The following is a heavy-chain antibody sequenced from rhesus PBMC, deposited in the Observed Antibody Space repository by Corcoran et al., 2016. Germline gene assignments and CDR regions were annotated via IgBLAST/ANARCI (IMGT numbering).Heavy chain of an antibody. CDR3: ATGGG. CDR2: VDPGEGEA. V-gene: IGHV1-111*02. CDR1: GYTFTDFY. Sequence: EVQLVQSGTEVKKPGASVKISCKASGYTFTDFYLHWVRQAPGKGLEGVGRVDPGEGEARHEQEPQDRVPSPADTSTDTAYMELSSLRSGATAVYYCATGGGWGQGVLVTVSS. J-gene: IGHJ4*01.